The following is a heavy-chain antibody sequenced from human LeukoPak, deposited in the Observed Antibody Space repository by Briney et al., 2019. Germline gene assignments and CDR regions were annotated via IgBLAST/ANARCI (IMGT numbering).Heavy chain of an antibody. D-gene: IGHD5-18*01. J-gene: IGHJ4*02. Sequence: GGSLRLSCVASGFTFSNNWMHWVRQAPGKGLEWVAVIWYDGSNKYYADSMKGRFTISRDNSKNTLYLQMNSLRAEDTAVYYCARGRGYSYGHFDYWGQGTLVTVSS. CDR2: IWYDGSNK. V-gene: IGHV3-33*08. CDR3: ARGRGYSYGHFDY. CDR1: GFTFSNNW.